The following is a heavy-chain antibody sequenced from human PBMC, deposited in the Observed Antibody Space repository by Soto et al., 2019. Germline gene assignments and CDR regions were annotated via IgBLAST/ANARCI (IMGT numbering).Heavy chain of an antibody. D-gene: IGHD3-22*01. Sequence: PGGSLRLSCAASGFTFSSSWMHWVRQAPGKGLVWVSRVSGDGSSTNYADSVKGRFTISRDNAKNTLYLQMSSLRAEDAAVYYCARDYYDGGDSLWGQGTLVTVSS. J-gene: IGHJ4*02. CDR2: VSGDGSST. V-gene: IGHV3-74*01. CDR3: ARDYYDGGDSL. CDR1: GFTFSSSW.